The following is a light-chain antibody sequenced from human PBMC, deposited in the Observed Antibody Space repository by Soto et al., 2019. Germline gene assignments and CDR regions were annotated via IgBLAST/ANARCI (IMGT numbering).Light chain of an antibody. Sequence: DIQMTQSPSSLSASVGDRVTITCRASQSISSYLNLYQQKPGKAPKLLIYAASSLQSGVPSRFSGSGSGTDFTLTISSLQPEDFATYYCQQSYSTPWVTFGPGTKVDIK. J-gene: IGKJ3*01. V-gene: IGKV1-39*01. CDR3: QQSYSTPWVT. CDR2: AAS. CDR1: QSISSY.